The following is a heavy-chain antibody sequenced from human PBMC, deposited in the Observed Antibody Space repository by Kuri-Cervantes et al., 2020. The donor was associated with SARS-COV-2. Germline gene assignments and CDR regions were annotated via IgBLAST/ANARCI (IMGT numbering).Heavy chain of an antibody. CDR2: IYYSGST. CDR1: GGSISSSSYY. J-gene: IGHJ6*03. D-gene: IGHD6-13*01. Sequence: SETLSLTCTVSGGSISSSSYYWGWIRQPPGKGLEWIGSIYYSGSTYYNPSLKSRVTISVDTSKNQFSLKLSSVTAADTAVYYCASSRRIAAAAHYYYYMDVWGKGTTVTVSS. CDR3: ASSRRIAAAAHYYYYMDV. V-gene: IGHV4-39*01.